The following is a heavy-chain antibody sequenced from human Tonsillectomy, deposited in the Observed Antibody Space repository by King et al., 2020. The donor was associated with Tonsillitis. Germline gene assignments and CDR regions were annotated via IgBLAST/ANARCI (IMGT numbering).Heavy chain of an antibody. CDR3: GRARDWVQLFDY. CDR2: IYHSGST. Sequence: VQPQESGPGLVKPSETLSLTCAVSGYSITSGFYWGWIRQPPGKGLEWFGSIYHSGSTYYNPSLKSRVTISVDTSTNQFSLKLSSVTAADTAVYYCGRARDWVQLFDYWGQGTQVTVSS. D-gene: IGHD5-24*01. J-gene: IGHJ4*02. V-gene: IGHV4-38-2*01. CDR1: GYSITSGFY.